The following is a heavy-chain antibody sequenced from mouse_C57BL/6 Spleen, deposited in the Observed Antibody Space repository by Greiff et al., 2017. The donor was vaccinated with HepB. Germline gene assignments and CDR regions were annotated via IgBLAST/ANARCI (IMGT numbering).Heavy chain of an antibody. J-gene: IGHJ2*01. CDR1: GYTFTDYE. D-gene: IGHD2-9*01. CDR3: TSPTMVTAYFDY. CDR2: IDPETGGT. Sequence: VKLQESGAELVRPGASVTLSCKASGYTFTDYEMHWVKQTPVHGLEWIGAIDPETGGTAYNQKFKGKAILTADKSSSTAYMELRSLTSEDSAVYYCTSPTMVTAYFDYWGQGTTLTVSS. V-gene: IGHV1-15*01.